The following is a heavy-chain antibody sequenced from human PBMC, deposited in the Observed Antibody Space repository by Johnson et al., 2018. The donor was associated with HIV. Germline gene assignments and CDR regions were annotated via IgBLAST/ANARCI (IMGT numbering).Heavy chain of an antibody. Sequence: VQLVESGGGVVQPGRSLRLSCAASGFTVSSYYMSWVRQAPGKGLEWVSVIYSGGTTSYADSVKGRFTISRDNSKNTLYMEINSLRAEDTALYYCAKSGGHCIGGMCWAMWG. V-gene: IGHV3-66*02. D-gene: IGHD2-8*02. CDR3: AKSGGHCIGGMCWAM. CDR2: IYSGGTT. J-gene: IGHJ1*01. CDR1: GFTVSSYY.